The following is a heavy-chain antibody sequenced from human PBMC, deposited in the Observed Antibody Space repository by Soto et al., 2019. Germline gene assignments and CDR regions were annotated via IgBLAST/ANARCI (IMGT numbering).Heavy chain of an antibody. CDR3: AKDVVGIWFGEQALDY. Sequence: VQLLESGGGLVQPGGSLRLSCAASGFTFSSYAMSWVRQAPGKGLEWVSAISGSGGSTYYADSVKGRFTISRDNSKNTLYLQMNSLRAEDTAVYYCAKDVVGIWFGEQALDYWGQGTLVTVSS. V-gene: IGHV3-23*01. CDR1: GFTFSSYA. D-gene: IGHD3-10*01. J-gene: IGHJ4*02. CDR2: ISGSGGST.